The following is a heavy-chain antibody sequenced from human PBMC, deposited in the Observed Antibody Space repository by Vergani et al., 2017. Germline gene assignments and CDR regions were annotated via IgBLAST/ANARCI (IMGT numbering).Heavy chain of an antibody. CDR3: ARVADYDFWSGYSFGH. Sequence: QVQLVQSGAEVKKPGASVKVSCKASGYTFTSYGISWVRQAPGQGLEWMGWISAYNGGTNYAQKFQGRVTMTRDTSISTAYMELSRLRSDDTAVYYCARVADYDFWSGYSFGHWGQGTLVTVSS. CDR2: ISAYNGGT. V-gene: IGHV1-18*01. D-gene: IGHD3-3*01. CDR1: GYTFTSYG. J-gene: IGHJ1*01.